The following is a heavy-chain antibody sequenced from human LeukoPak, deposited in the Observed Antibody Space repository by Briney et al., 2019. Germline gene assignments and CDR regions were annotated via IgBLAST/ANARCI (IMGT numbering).Heavy chain of an antibody. V-gene: IGHV1-18*01. CDR2: ISAYNGNT. CDR1: GHTFTSYG. Sequence: ASVKVSCKASGHTFTSYGISWVRQAPGQGLEWMGWISAYNGNTNYAQKLQGRVTMTTDTSTSTAYMELRSPRSDDTAVYYCARDKGVVVAATPGFHGYWGQGTLVTVSS. CDR3: ARDKGVVVAATPGFHGY. D-gene: IGHD2-15*01. J-gene: IGHJ4*02.